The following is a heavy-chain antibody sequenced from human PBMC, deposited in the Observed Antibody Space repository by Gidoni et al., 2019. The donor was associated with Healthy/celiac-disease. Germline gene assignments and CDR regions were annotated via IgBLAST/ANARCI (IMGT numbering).Heavy chain of an antibody. CDR3: AKRGASAEVY. J-gene: IGHJ4*02. D-gene: IGHD3-16*01. V-gene: IGHV3-23*01. Sequence: EVQLLEAGGGWVQPGGSRRLSCAAYGFNFSSYAMSVVRQAPWKGLEWVSAMSGSGGSTYYADSVKGRFTIARDNSKNTLYLQMNSLRAEDTAVYYCAKRGASAEVYWGQGTLVTVSS. CDR1: GFNFSSYA. CDR2: MSGSGGST.